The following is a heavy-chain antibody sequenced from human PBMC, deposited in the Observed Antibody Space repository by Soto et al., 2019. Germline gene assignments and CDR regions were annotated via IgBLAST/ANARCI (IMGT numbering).Heavy chain of an antibody. J-gene: IGHJ5*02. D-gene: IGHD2-2*02. Sequence: EVQLVESGGGLVQPGGSLRLPCVASGFTFSSYEMNWVRQAPGKGLVWVSYISSSGHTIYYAESVKGRFTISRDNAKNSLYLQMNSLRAEDTAVYYCARGGCSSTSCHKRLNGFDPWGQGTLVTGSS. CDR3: ARGGCSSTSCHKRLNGFDP. V-gene: IGHV3-48*03. CDR1: GFTFSSYE. CDR2: ISSSGHTI.